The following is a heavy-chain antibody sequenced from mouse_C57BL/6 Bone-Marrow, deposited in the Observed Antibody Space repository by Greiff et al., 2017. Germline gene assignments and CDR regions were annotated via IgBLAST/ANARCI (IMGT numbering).Heavy chain of an antibody. Sequence: VQLKESGAELVRPGASVKLSCTASGYKIKDDYMHWVKQRPEQGLEWIGWIDPETGDTEYASKFQGKATITADKSSNTAYLQLSSLTSEDTAVYYCTTVNVSSCFAFWGKGTLVTVAA. J-gene: IGHJ3*01. D-gene: IGHD1-1*01. V-gene: IGHV14-4*01. CDR2: IDPETGDT. CDR3: TTVNVSSCFAF. CDR1: GYKIKDDY.